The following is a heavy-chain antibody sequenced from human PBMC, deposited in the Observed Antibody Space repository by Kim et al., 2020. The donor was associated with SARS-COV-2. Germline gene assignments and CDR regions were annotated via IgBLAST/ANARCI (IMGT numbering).Heavy chain of an antibody. CDR1: GGSISSSNW. CDR3: ARRRYDYGDYGVDY. Sequence: SETLSLTCAVSGGSISSSNWWSWVRQPPGKGLEWIGEIYHSGSTNYNPSLKSRVTISVDKSKNQFSLKLSSVTAADTAVYYCARRRYDYGDYGVDYWGQGTLVTVSS. D-gene: IGHD4-17*01. CDR2: IYHSGST. J-gene: IGHJ4*02. V-gene: IGHV4-4*02.